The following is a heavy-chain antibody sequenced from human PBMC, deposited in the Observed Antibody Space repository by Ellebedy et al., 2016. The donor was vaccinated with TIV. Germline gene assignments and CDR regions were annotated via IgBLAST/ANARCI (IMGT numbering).Heavy chain of an antibody. CDR3: ARHGSGGWGV. Sequence: GESMKISCAASGFTFSDYWMHWVRQAPGKGLVWVSRSKSDGSSISYADSVKGRFTISRDNPKNTLYLQMNSLSAEDTAVYYCARHGSGGWGVWGQGTTVTVSS. J-gene: IGHJ6*02. D-gene: IGHD3-10*01. V-gene: IGHV3-74*01. CDR2: SKSDGSSI. CDR1: GFTFSDYW.